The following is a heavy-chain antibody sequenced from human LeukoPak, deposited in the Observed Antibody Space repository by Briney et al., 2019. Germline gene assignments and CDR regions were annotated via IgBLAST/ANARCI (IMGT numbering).Heavy chain of an antibody. Sequence: PSETLSLTCTVSGGSISSSSYYWGWIRQPPGKGLEWIGSIYYSGSTYYNPSLKSRVTISVDTSKNQFSLKLKSVTAADTAVYYCARRNYSDAFDIRGQGTMVTVSS. V-gene: IGHV4-39*07. D-gene: IGHD2-21*01. CDR1: GGSISSSSYY. J-gene: IGHJ3*02. CDR2: IYYSGST. CDR3: ARRNYSDAFDI.